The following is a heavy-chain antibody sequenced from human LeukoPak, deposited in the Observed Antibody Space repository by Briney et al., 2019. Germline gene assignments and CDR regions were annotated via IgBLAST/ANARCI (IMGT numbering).Heavy chain of an antibody. CDR1: GGTFSSYA. V-gene: IGHV1-69*05. CDR2: IIPIFGTA. J-gene: IGHJ5*02. D-gene: IGHD2-2*01. CDR3: ARGEAAVEYQLLLATPLPFDP. Sequence: SVKVSCKASGGTFSSYAISWVRQAPGQGLEWMGGIIPIFGTANYAQKFQGRVTITTDESTSTAYMELSSLRSEDTAVYYCARGEAAVEYQLLLATPLPFDPWGQGTLVTVSS.